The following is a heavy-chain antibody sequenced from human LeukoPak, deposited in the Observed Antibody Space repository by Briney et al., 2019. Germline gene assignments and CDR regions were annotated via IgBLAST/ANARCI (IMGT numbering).Heavy chain of an antibody. V-gene: IGHV4-39*01. Sequence: SETLSLTCTVSGGSISSSSYYWGWIRQPPGKGLEWIGSIYYSGSTYYNPSLKSRVTISVDTPKNQFSLKLSSVTAADTAVYYCARPLGTAYYFDYWGQGTLVTVSS. J-gene: IGHJ4*02. CDR1: GGSISSSSYY. CDR3: ARPLGTAYYFDY. CDR2: IYYSGST.